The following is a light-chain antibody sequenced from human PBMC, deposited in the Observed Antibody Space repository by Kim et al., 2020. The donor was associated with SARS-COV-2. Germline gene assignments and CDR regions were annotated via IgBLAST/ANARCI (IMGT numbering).Light chain of an antibody. V-gene: IGKV3D-15*01. J-gene: IGKJ1*01. CDR3: QQHNDWPPWT. CDR2: GAS. CDR1: QSVSTI. Sequence: SPGGTATHPCGANQSVSTIVAWYQQKPDQPTRLLICGASASATGIPARCSGSGSETEFTLTISSLQSGDFAVYYCQQHNDWPPWTFGQGTKVDIK.